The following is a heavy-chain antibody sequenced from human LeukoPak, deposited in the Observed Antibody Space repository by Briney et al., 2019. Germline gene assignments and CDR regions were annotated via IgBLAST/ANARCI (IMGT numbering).Heavy chain of an antibody. CDR2: INSDGSST. Sequence: GGSLRLSCAASGFTFSSYWMHWVRQAPGKGLVWVSRINSDGSSTSYADSVKGRFTISRDNAKNTLYLQMNSLRAEDTAVYYCAREGESIAAPLDYWGQGTLVTVSS. J-gene: IGHJ4*02. D-gene: IGHD6-13*01. CDR1: GFTFSSYW. V-gene: IGHV3-74*01. CDR3: AREGESIAAPLDY.